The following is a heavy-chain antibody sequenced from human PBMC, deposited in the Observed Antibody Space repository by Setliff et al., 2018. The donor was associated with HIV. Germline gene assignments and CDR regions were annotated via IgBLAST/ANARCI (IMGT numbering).Heavy chain of an antibody. CDR2: MYYTGST. Sequence: SETLSLTCTVSGGSITTTNYYWGWVRQSPGKGLEWIGYMYYTGSTYYNPSLTSRVTISVDTSKNQFSLKLTSLIAADTAVYYCARSLAYCSGGGCSSGDYWGQGTMVTVSS. D-gene: IGHD2-15*01. J-gene: IGHJ4*02. CDR3: ARSLAYCSGGGCSSGDY. CDR1: GGSITTTNYY. V-gene: IGHV4-39*01.